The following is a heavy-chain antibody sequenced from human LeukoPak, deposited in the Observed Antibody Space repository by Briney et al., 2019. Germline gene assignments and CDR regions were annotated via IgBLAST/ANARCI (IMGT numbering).Heavy chain of an antibody. CDR1: GFTFSTSA. Sequence: GGSLRLSCAASGFTFSTSAMSWVRQAPGKGLEWVSAISGSGGRTYYADSVEGRFTFSRDNSKNTLWLQMNSLKAEDTAVYYCARAGKAAAFDYWGQGTLVTVSS. J-gene: IGHJ4*02. CDR2: ISGSGGRT. V-gene: IGHV3-23*01. CDR3: ARAGKAAAFDY. D-gene: IGHD2-15*01.